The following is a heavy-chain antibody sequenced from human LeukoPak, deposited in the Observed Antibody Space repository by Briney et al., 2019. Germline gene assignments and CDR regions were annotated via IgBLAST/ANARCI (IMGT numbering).Heavy chain of an antibody. CDR3: ARDRGYTSGLDY. CDR2: IYNGGNT. J-gene: IGHJ4*02. CDR1: GFTVSSNC. D-gene: IGHD1-1*01. V-gene: IGHV3-53*01. Sequence: PGGSLRLSCVASGFTVSSNCMSWVRQAPGKGLEWVSVIYNGGNTYYADSVKGRFTISRDNSKNTLYLQMNSLRAEDTAVYYCARDRGYTSGLDYWGQGTLVTVSS.